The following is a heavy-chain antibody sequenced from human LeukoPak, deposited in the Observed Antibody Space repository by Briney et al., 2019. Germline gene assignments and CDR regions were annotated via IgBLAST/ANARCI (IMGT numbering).Heavy chain of an antibody. J-gene: IGHJ4*02. Sequence: GGSLRLSCAASGFTFSSYGMHWVRQAPGKGLEWVAVISYNGSNKYYADSVKGRFTISRDNSKNTLYLQMNSLRAEDTAVYYCAKGLRYSDNWGQGTLVTVSS. CDR3: AKGLRYSDN. CDR2: ISYNGSNK. CDR1: GFTFSSYG. V-gene: IGHV3-30*18. D-gene: IGHD3-9*01.